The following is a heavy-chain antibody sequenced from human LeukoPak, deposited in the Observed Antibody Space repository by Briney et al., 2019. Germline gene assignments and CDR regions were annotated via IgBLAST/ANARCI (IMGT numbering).Heavy chain of an antibody. D-gene: IGHD6-13*01. J-gene: IGHJ4*02. CDR2: FDPEDGET. CDR3: RIAAAGIIDY. Sequence: APVNVSCKVSGYTLTELSMHWVRQAPGKGLEWMGGFDPEDGETIYAQKFQGRVTMTEDTSTDTAYMELSSLRSEDTAVYYCRIAAAGIIDYWGQGTLVTVSS. V-gene: IGHV1-24*01. CDR1: GYTLTELS.